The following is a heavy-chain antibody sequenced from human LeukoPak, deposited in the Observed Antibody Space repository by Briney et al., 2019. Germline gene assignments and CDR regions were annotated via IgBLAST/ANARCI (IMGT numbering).Heavy chain of an antibody. CDR2: ISSSSSYI. CDR1: GVTFSDYT. CDR3: AKDSPSRTATTEVPVDY. V-gene: IGHV3-21*01. J-gene: IGHJ4*02. D-gene: IGHD5-24*01. Sequence: GGSLRLSCAASGVTFSDYTMNWVRQAPGKGLEWVSSISSSSSYIYFANSVRGRFTICRDNAKNSLYLQMNSLRAEDTAVYYCAKDSPSRTATTEVPVDYWGQGTLVTVSS.